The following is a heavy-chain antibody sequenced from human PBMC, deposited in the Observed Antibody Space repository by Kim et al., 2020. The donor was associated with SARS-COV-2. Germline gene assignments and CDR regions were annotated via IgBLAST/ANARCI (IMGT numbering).Heavy chain of an antibody. Sequence: GRFTISRDNAKNSLYLQMNSLRAEDTAVYYCARDRDTMVRGVIVNWFDPWGQGTLVTVSS. V-gene: IGHV3-48*03. D-gene: IGHD3-10*01. CDR3: ARDRDTMVRGVIVNWFDP. J-gene: IGHJ5*02.